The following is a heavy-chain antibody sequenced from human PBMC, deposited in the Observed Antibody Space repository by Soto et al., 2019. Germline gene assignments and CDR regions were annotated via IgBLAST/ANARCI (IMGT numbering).Heavy chain of an antibody. J-gene: IGHJ4*02. D-gene: IGHD6-6*01. CDR3: AKRSSSSAFDY. V-gene: IGHV3-23*01. Sequence: EVQLLESGGGLVQPGESLRLSCAASGFTFSSYAMSWVRQAPGRGLEWVSVISGSDDSTYYADSVKGRFTISRYNSKNTLYLQMNSLAAEDTAVYYCAKRSSSSAFDYWGQGTLVTVSS. CDR2: ISGSDDST. CDR1: GFTFSSYA.